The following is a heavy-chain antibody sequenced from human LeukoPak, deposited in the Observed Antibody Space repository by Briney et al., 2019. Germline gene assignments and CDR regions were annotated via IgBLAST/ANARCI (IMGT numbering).Heavy chain of an antibody. CDR3: AKGLVFHDNYFDN. V-gene: IGHV3-23*01. CDR2: IGGSDDST. J-gene: IGHJ4*02. CDR1: GFSFSTYA. D-gene: IGHD5/OR15-5a*01. Sequence: GDSLRLSCVASGFSFSTYAMNWVRQVPGKGLEWVLTIGGSDDSTSYADSVKGRFTISSDFSKNTLYLQMNSLRAEDTAVYFCAKGLVFHDNYFDNWGQGTLVTVSS.